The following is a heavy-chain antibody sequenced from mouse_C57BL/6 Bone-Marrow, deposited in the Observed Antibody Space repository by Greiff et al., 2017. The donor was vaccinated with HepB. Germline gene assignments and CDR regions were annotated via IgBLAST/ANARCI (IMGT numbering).Heavy chain of an antibody. V-gene: IGHV5-12*01. CDR1: GFTFSDYY. J-gene: IGHJ1*03. CDR2: ISNGGGST. D-gene: IGHD4-1*01. Sequence: DVKLQESGGGLVQPGGSLKLSCAASGFTFSDYYMYWVRQTPEKRLEWVAYISNGGGSTYYPDTVKGRFTISRDNAKNTLYLQMSRLKSEDTAMYYCARDDWDDWYFDVWGTGTTVTVSS. CDR3: ARDDWDDWYFDV.